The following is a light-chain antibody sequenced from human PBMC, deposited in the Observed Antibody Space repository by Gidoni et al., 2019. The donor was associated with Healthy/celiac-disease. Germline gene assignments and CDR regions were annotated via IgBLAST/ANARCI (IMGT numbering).Light chain of an antibody. V-gene: IGKV2-28*01. CDR3: MQALQTPIT. Sequence: DIVMTQSPLSLPVTPGEPASISCRSSQSLLHSNGYNYLDWYLQQPGQSPQLLIYLGSNRASGVPDRFSGSGSGTDFTLKISRVEAEDVGVYYCMQALQTPITFGQGTKLEIK. CDR2: LGS. CDR1: QSLLHSNGYNY. J-gene: IGKJ2*01.